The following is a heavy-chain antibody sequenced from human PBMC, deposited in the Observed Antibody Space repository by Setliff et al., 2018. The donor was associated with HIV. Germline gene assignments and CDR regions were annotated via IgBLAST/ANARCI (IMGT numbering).Heavy chain of an antibody. D-gene: IGHD6-19*01. CDR3: ARETEAGTFDY. Sequence: PSETLSLTCTVSGDSISSSSYYWGWIRQPPGKGLEWIGSISYSGSTYYNPSLKSRVTISLDTSKNQFSLNLSSVTAADTAVYYCARETEAGTFDYWGQGTLVTVSS. J-gene: IGHJ4*02. CDR2: ISYSGST. CDR1: GDSISSSSYY. V-gene: IGHV4-39*07.